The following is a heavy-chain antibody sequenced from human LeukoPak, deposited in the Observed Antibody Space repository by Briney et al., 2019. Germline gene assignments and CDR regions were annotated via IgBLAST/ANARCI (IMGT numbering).Heavy chain of an antibody. V-gene: IGHV3-13*01. CDR3: AKAFDYNGLRGEGGSFDC. J-gene: IGHJ4*02. CDR2: IGIAGDT. Sequence: GGSLRLSCVASAFNFSKNDMHWVRQTPERGLEWVSAIGIAGDTYYADPVKGRFTISRENGKNSVYLQMNSLRAGDTAVYFCAKAFDYNGLRGEGGSFDCWGQGALVTVSP. D-gene: IGHD4-11*01. CDR1: AFNFSKND.